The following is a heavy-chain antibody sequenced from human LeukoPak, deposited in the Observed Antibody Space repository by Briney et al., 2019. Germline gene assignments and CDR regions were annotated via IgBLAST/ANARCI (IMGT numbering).Heavy chain of an antibody. CDR2: IIPIFGTA. J-gene: IGHJ4*02. V-gene: IGHV1-69*13. Sequence: ASVKVSCKASGGTLISYAISWVRQAPGQGLEWMGGIIPIFGTANYAQKFQGRVTITADESTSTAYMELSSLRSEDTAVYYCARGLTYNFDYWGQGTLVTVSS. CDR1: GGTLISYA. D-gene: IGHD2-2*02. CDR3: ARGLTYNFDY.